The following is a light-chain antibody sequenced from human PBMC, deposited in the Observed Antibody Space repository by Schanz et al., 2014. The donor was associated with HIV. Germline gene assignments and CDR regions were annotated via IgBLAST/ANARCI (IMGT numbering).Light chain of an antibody. CDR3: CSFAGADSLFV. V-gene: IGLV2-8*01. J-gene: IGLJ1*01. CDR1: SSDVGHYDY. Sequence: QSVLAQPPSASGSRGQSVTISCTGTSSDVGHYDYVSWYQQHPGKAPKLMIYEVSKRPSGVSHRFSGAKSGNTASLTISGLQAEDEADYYCCSFAGADSLFVFGIGTKLTVL. CDR2: EVS.